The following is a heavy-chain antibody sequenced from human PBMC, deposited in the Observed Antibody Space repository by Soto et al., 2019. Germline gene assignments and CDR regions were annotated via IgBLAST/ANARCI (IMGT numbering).Heavy chain of an antibody. CDR2: IYHSGST. D-gene: IGHD3-9*01. CDR1: GGSISSSNW. Sequence: SETLSLTCAVSGGSISSSNWWSWVRQPPGKGLEWIGEIYHSGSTNYNPSLKSRVTISVDKSKNQFSLKLSSVTAADTAVYYCARGQTEGRYFDLYFDYWGQGTLVTVSS. CDR3: ARGQTEGRYFDLYFDY. V-gene: IGHV4-4*02. J-gene: IGHJ4*02.